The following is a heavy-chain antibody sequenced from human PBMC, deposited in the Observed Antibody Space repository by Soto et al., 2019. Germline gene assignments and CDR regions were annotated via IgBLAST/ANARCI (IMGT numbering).Heavy chain of an antibody. D-gene: IGHD6-19*01. CDR3: ARPKEGSGWYGGMDV. J-gene: IGHJ6*02. V-gene: IGHV5-51*01. CDR2: IYPGDSDT. CDR1: GYSFTSYW. Sequence: GESLKISCKGSGYSFTSYWIGWVRQMPGKGLEWMGIIYPGDSDTRYSPSFQGQVTISADKSISTAYLQWSSLKASDTAMYYCARPKEGSGWYGGMDVWGQGTTVTVSS.